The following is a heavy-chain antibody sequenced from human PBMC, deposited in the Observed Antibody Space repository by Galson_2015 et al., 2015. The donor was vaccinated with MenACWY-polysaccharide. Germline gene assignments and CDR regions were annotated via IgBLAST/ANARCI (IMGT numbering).Heavy chain of an antibody. CDR2: INPNSGGT. D-gene: IGHD6-13*01. J-gene: IGHJ6*02. CDR3: AREGLLVSTGWLGSYYNGMDV. CDR1: GYTLTGYY. V-gene: IGHV1-2*06. Sequence: SVKVSCKASGYTLTGYYIHWVRQAPGQGLEWMGRINPNSGGTNYAQKFQGRVTMTRDKSISTAQMELSRLRSDDTAVYYCAREGLLVSTGWLGSYYNGMDVWGHGTTVTVSS.